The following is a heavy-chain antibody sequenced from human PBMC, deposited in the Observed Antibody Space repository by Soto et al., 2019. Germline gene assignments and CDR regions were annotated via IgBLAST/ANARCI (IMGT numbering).Heavy chain of an antibody. CDR1: GGTFSSYA. CDR2: IIPIFGTA. Sequence: QVQLVQSGAEVKKPGSSVKVSCKASGGTFSSYAISWVRQAPGQGLEWMGGIIPIFGTANYAQKFQGRVTXXXXXXXXXXXXXXXXXXXXXXXXXXXXXXXXXRFLEWYPTVENYYYGMDVWGQGTTVTVSS. J-gene: IGHJ6*02. D-gene: IGHD3-3*01. V-gene: IGHV1-69*01. CDR3: XXXXXXRFLEWYPTVENYYYGMDV.